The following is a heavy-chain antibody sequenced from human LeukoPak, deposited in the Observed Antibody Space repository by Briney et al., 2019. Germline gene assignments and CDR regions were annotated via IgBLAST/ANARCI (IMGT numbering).Heavy chain of an antibody. CDR3: ARGRVEMAGPGGAFDI. J-gene: IGHJ3*02. V-gene: IGHV3-30*02. Sequence: GGSLRLSCAASGFIFSSYGMHWVRQAPGKGLEWVTFIRYDGSNKYYADSVKGRFTISRDNAKNSLYLQMNSLRAEDTAVYYCARGRVEMAGPGGAFDIWGQGTMVTVSS. CDR1: GFIFSSYG. CDR2: IRYDGSNK. D-gene: IGHD5-24*01.